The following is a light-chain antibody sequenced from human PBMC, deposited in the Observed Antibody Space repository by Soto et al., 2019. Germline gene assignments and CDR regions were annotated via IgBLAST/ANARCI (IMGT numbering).Light chain of an antibody. J-gene: IGLJ3*02. CDR2: EVS. CDR3: SSYTSSSTRV. V-gene: IGLV2-14*01. CDR1: SSDFGGYNY. Sequence: QSALTQPASVSGSPGQSITISCTGTSSDFGGYNYVSWYQQHPGKAPKLMIYEVSNRPSGVSNRFSGSKSGNTASLTISGLQADDEADYYCSSYTSSSTRVFGGGTKLTVL.